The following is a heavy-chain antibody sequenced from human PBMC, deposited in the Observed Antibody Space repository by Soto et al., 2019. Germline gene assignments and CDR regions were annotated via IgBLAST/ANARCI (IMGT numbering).Heavy chain of an antibody. CDR2: IYHSGST. Sequence: QLQLQESGSGLVKPSQTLSLTCAVSGGSMSSGGYFWSWIRQPPGKGLEWIGYIYHSGSTYYNPSLKRRVTISVDRSTNQFSLTLSSVTAADPAVYYCARVLGPWGQGTLVTVSS. J-gene: IGHJ5*02. CDR3: ARVLGP. CDR1: GGSMSSGGYF. D-gene: IGHD3-10*01. V-gene: IGHV4-30-2*01.